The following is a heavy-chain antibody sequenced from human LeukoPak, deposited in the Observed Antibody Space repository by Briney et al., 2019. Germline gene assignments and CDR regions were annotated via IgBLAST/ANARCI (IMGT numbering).Heavy chain of an antibody. V-gene: IGHV3-74*01. CDR2: INSDGFSI. Sequence: GGSLRLSCAASGFSFSAYWMHWVRQAPGKGLVWVSRINSDGFSIAYADSVKGRFTISRDNAKNTLYLHMNSLRAEDTAVYYCARFYGGSALDNWGQGTMVTVSS. J-gene: IGHJ3*02. CDR3: ARFYGGSALDN. CDR1: GFSFSAYW. D-gene: IGHD3-16*01.